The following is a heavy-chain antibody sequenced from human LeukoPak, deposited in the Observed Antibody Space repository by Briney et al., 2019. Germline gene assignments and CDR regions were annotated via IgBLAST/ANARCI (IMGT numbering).Heavy chain of an antibody. CDR2: IKEDGNEK. V-gene: IGHV3-7*01. CDR3: AREQLVERADAFDI. J-gene: IGHJ3*02. CDR1: GFTFSSYW. D-gene: IGHD1-1*01. Sequence: GGSLRLSCAASGFTFSSYWMSWVRQAPGKGLEWVANIKEDGNEKYYVDSVKGRFTISRDNTKNSLYLQMNSLRAEDTAVYYCAREQLVERADAFDIWGQGTMVTVSS.